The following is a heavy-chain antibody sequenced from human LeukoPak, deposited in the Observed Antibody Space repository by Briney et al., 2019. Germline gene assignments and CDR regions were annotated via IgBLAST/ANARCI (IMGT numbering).Heavy chain of an antibody. J-gene: IGHJ2*01. CDR3: ARGRGTYYYDSSGYRSYWYFDL. CDR1: GYSISIGHY. D-gene: IGHD3-22*01. Sequence: SETLSLTCTVSGYSISIGHYWGWIRQPPGKGLEWIGSIYHSGSTYYNPSLKSRVTISVDTSKNQFSLKLSSVTAADTAVYYCARGRGTYYYDSSGYRSYWYFDLWGRGTLVTVSS. V-gene: IGHV4-38-2*02. CDR2: IYHSGST.